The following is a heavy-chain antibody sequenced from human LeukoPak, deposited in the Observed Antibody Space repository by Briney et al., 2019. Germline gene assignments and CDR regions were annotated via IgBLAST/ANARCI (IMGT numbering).Heavy chain of an antibody. V-gene: IGHV3-30*18. CDR2: ISYDGSNK. Sequence: GGSLRLSCAASGFTFSIYGMHWVRQAPGKGLEWVAVISYDGSNKYYADSVKGRFTISRDNSKNTLYLQMNSLRAEDTAVYYCAKDSPRYFDWLSEGGGDYFDYWGQGTLVTVSS. J-gene: IGHJ4*02. CDR1: GFTFSIYG. CDR3: AKDSPRYFDWLSEGGGDYFDY. D-gene: IGHD3-9*01.